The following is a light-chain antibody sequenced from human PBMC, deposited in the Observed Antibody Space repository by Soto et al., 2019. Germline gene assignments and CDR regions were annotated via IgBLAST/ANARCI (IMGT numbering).Light chain of an antibody. CDR2: HVS. V-gene: IGKV3-15*01. Sequence: EIVLTQSPATLSVSPGDSATLSCRASQSVGPNLVWYQQRFGQSPRLLIYHVSTRATGVPARFSGSGSGTAFTLTITSLQSEDFAVYYCQQYNTWPRTFGQGTKVDIK. CDR1: QSVGPN. CDR3: QQYNTWPRT. J-gene: IGKJ1*01.